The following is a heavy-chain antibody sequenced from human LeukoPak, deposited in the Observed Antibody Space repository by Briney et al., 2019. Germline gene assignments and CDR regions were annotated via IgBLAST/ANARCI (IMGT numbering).Heavy chain of an antibody. D-gene: IGHD4-17*01. CDR2: IYYSGST. CDR3: ARDGAYGDYPSGAFDI. CDR1: GGSISSYY. Sequence: SETLSLTCTVSGGSISSYYWSWIRQPPGKGLEWIGYIYYSGSTNYNPSLKSRVTISVDTSKNQFSLKLSSVTAADTAVYYCARDGAYGDYPSGAFDIWGQGTMVTVSS. V-gene: IGHV4-59*01. J-gene: IGHJ3*02.